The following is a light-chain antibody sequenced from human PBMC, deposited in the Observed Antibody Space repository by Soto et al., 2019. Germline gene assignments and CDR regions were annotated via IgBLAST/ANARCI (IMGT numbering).Light chain of an antibody. CDR3: QQRGDWPPIT. CDR1: QSVSSF. J-gene: IGKJ5*01. V-gene: IGKV3-11*01. Sequence: EIVLTQSPATLSLSPGERATLSCRASQSVSSFLAWYQQKPGQAPRLLIYDASNRATGIPARFSGSGSGTDFTLTISSLEADDFAVYYCQQRGDWPPITFGQGTRLEIK. CDR2: DAS.